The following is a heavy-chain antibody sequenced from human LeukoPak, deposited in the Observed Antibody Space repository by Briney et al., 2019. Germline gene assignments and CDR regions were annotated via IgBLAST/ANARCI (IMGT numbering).Heavy chain of an antibody. CDR2: IYHSGST. V-gene: IGHV4-38-2*01. CDR1: GYSISSGYY. CDR3: ARHPHDFWSGYYLYYYYYVDV. Sequence: SETLSLTCAVSGYSISSGYYWGWIRQPPGKGLEWIGSIYHSGSTYYNPSLKSRVTISVDTSKNQFSLKLSSVTAADTAVYYCARHPHDFWSGYYLYYYYYVDVWGKGTTVTVSS. D-gene: IGHD3-3*01. J-gene: IGHJ6*03.